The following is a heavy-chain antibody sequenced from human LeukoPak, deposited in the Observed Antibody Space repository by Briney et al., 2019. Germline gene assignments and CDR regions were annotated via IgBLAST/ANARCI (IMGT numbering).Heavy chain of an antibody. J-gene: IGHJ3*02. CDR2: ISSSSSYI. D-gene: IGHD5-18*01. CDR3: ARAGGYSYGHDAFDI. Sequence: PGGSLRLSCAASGFTFSSYWVNWVRQAPGKGLEWVSSISSSSSYIYYADSVKGRFTISRDNAKNSLYLQMNSLRAEDTAVYYCARAGGYSYGHDAFDIWGQGTMVTVPS. V-gene: IGHV3-21*01. CDR1: GFTFSSYW.